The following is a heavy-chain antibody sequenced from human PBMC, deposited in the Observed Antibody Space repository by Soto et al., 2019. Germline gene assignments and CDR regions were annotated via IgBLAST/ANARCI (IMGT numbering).Heavy chain of an antibody. J-gene: IGHJ4*02. CDR2: INHRGST. CDR3: ARGGDYGYNY. D-gene: IGHD4-17*01. CDR1: GGSFSGYY. V-gene: IGHV4-34*01. Sequence: QVQLQQWGAGLLKPSETLSLTCAVYGGSFSGYYWSWIRQPPGKGLEWIGEINHRGSTNYNPSLKSRVTRSVDTSKNQFSLKLSSVTAADTAVYYCARGGDYGYNYWGQGTLVTVSS.